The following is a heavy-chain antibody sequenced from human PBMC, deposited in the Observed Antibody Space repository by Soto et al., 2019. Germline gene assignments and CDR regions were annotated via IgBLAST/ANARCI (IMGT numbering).Heavy chain of an antibody. CDR1: DGSISSGGYY. CDR3: ARSPEPTVTAFDY. J-gene: IGHJ4*02. CDR2: IYYSGST. D-gene: IGHD4-17*01. Sequence: VQLQESGPGLVKPSQTLSLTCTVSDGSISSGGYYWSWISEHPGKGLEWIGYIYYSGSTYYNPSLKSRVTISVDTSKNQFSLKLSSVTAADTAVYYCARSPEPTVTAFDYWGQGTLVTVSS. V-gene: IGHV4-31*03.